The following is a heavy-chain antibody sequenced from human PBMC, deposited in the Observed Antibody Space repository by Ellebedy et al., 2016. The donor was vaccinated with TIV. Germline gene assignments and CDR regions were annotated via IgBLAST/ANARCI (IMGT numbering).Heavy chain of an antibody. V-gene: IGHV3-9*01. CDR1: GFTFDDYA. CDR2: INWNSLTI. Sequence: PGGSLRLSCAASGFTFDDYAMHWVRQAPGKGLEWVSGINWNSLTIGYADSVKGRFTISRDDVKNSLYLQMNSLRVEDTALYYRVKDKGSGWYGPRHWGQGTLVTVSS. J-gene: IGHJ4*02. D-gene: IGHD6-19*01. CDR3: VKDKGSGWYGPRH.